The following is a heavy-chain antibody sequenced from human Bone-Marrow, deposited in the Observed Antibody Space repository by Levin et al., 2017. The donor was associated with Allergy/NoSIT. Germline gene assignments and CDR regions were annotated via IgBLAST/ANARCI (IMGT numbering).Heavy chain of an antibody. D-gene: IGHD3-10*01. CDR2: VYGDDDK. J-gene: IGHJ4*02. CDR1: GFSLNTGAVS. CDR3: ANSWFGEFSH. V-gene: IGHV2-5*02. Sequence: SGPTLVKPTQTLTLTCAFSGFSLNTGAVSVGWIRQPPGKALEWLALVYGDDDKRYSPSLKSRLTLTKDTSNNQVVLTMTNMDPMDTATYYCANSWFGEFSHWGQGSLITVSS.